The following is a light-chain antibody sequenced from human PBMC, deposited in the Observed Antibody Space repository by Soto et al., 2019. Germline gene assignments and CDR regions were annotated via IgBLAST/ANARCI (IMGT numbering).Light chain of an antibody. J-gene: IGKJ5*01. CDR2: AAS. CDR3: QQYNNWPLIT. V-gene: IGKV3-15*01. CDR1: LSLPSPS. Sequence: EIVLTQSPGTLSLSPGDRATLSCRASLSLPSPSLAWYQQRPGQAPRVLISAASTRATGLPARFSGSGSGTEFTLTVSSLQSEDFAVYYCQQYNNWPLITFGQGTRLEI.